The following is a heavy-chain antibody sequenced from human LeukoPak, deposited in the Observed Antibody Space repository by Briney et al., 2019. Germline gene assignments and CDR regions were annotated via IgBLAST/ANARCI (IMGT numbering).Heavy chain of an antibody. J-gene: IGHJ4*02. Sequence: GGSLRLSCAASGFTFSSYAMSWVRQAPGKGLEWVSAISGSGGSTYYADSVKGRFIISRDNSKNTLYLQMNSLRAEDTAVYYCAKDSGVYDSSGYYYRYWGQGTLVTVSS. CDR2: ISGSGGST. CDR3: AKDSGVYDSSGYYYRY. V-gene: IGHV3-23*01. D-gene: IGHD3-22*01. CDR1: GFTFSSYA.